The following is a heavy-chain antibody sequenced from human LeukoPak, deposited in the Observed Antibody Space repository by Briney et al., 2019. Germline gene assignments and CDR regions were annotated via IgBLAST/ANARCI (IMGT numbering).Heavy chain of an antibody. CDR1: GFSFDDYA. J-gene: IGHJ5*02. V-gene: IGHV3-9*01. Sequence: PGGSLRLSCAASGFSFDDYAMHWVRQVPGKGLEWVAGISWNSGSIAYADSVRGRLTISRDNAKNTLYLQMNSLRVEDTSVYYCARDYYMGIVDQWGQGTRVTVSS. D-gene: IGHD1-26*01. CDR3: ARDYYMGIVDQ. CDR2: ISWNSGSI.